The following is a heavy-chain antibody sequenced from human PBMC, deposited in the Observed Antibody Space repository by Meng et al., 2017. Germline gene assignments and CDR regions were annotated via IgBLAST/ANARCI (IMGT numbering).Heavy chain of an antibody. CDR2: INAGNGNT. CDR3: ARDGGNYDFDY. D-gene: IGHD1-7*01. J-gene: IGHJ4*02. CDR1: GYTFTSYA. Sequence: QVLFVVSGAGVKKPGASGKVSCKASGYTFTSYAMHWVRQAPGQRLEWMGWINAGNGNTKYSQKFQGRVTITRDTSASTAYMELSSLRSEDTAIYYCARDGGNYDFDYWGQGTQVTVSS. V-gene: IGHV1-3*01.